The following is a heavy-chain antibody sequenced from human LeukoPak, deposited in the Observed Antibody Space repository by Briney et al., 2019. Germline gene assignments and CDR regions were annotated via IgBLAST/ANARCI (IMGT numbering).Heavy chain of an antibody. Sequence: PGRSLRLSCAASGFTFSSYAMHWVRQAPGKGLEWVAVISYDGSNKYYADSVKGRFTISRDNSRNTLYLQMNSLTTEDTAVYHCAKDLAGSYYGGGQRYYFDYWGQGTLVTVSS. D-gene: IGHD3-10*01. CDR3: AKDLAGSYYGGGQRYYFDY. CDR1: GFTFSSYA. V-gene: IGHV3-30-3*01. J-gene: IGHJ4*02. CDR2: ISYDGSNK.